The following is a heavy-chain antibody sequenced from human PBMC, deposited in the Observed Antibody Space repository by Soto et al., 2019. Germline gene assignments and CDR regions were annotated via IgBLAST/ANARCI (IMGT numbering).Heavy chain of an antibody. D-gene: IGHD2-2*02. CDR3: ARLGYCTGSSCNNWYLDL. J-gene: IGHJ2*01. Sequence: RESLKISCEGSGYTFTRHWISWVRQMPGEGLEWMGRIDPTDSYTSYRPSFKGHVSLSVDKSINTAYLQWSSLKASDTAIYYCARLGYCTGSSCNNWYLDLWGRGTLVTVSS. V-gene: IGHV5-10-1*01. CDR1: GYTFTRHW. CDR2: IDPTDSYT.